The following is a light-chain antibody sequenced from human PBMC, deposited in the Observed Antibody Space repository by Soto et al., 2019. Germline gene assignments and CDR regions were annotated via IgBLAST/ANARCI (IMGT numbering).Light chain of an antibody. V-gene: IGLV2-14*02. Sequence: QSALTQPASVSGSPGQSITISCTGTSSDVGSYNLVSWYQQHPGKAPKLMLYEVSNRPCGVSDRFSASKSGNTASLTISGLQAEDEADYYCSSYTSTSTWVFGGGTKLTVL. CDR1: SSDVGSYNL. CDR3: SSYTSTSTWV. J-gene: IGLJ3*02. CDR2: EVS.